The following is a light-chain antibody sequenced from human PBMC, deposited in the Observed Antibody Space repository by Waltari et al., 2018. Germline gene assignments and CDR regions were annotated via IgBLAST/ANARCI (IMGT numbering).Light chain of an antibody. J-gene: IGKJ5*01. CDR2: DAS. CDR1: QSVDTS. Sequence: EVVLTQSPATLSLSPGDRASLSCRASQSVDTSLAWYQQKPGQAPRLLISDASNRATGIPPRCSGSGSGTDFTLTISSLEPEDFTVYYCQQHSNWPPSITFGQGTRLE. V-gene: IGKV3-11*01. CDR3: QQHSNWPPSIT.